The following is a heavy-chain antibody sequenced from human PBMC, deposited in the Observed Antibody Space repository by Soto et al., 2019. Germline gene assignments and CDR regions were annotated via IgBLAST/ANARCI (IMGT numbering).Heavy chain of an antibody. V-gene: IGHV3-7*03. Sequence: GGSLRLSCAASGFTFSSYWMSWVRQAPGKGLEWVANIKQDGSEKYYVDSVKGRFTISRDNAKNSLYLQMNSLRAEDTAVYYCARDPSNWNGNYFDYWGQGTLVTVSS. J-gene: IGHJ4*02. CDR2: IKQDGSEK. CDR1: GFTFSSYW. D-gene: IGHD1-1*01. CDR3: ARDPSNWNGNYFDY.